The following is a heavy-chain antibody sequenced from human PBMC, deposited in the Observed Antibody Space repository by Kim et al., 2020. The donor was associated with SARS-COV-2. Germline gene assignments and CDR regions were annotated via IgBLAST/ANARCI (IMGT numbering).Heavy chain of an antibody. Sequence: SETLSLTCTVSGGSISSGGYYWSWIRQHPGKGLEWIGYIYYSGSTYYNPSLQSRVTISVDTSKNQFSLKLSSVTAADTAVYYCARWGSDAYYYYYMDVWGKGTTVTVSS. CDR2: IYYSGST. J-gene: IGHJ6*03. CDR1: GGSISSGGYY. D-gene: IGHD3-16*01. CDR3: ARWGSDAYYYYYMDV. V-gene: IGHV4-31*03.